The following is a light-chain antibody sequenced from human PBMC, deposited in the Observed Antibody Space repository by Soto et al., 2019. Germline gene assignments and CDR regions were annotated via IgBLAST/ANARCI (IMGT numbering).Light chain of an antibody. CDR1: QCLLHSNGYNY. CDR2: LGS. V-gene: IGKV2-28*01. CDR3: MQALQTPLT. Sequence: DIVMTQSPLSLPVTPGEPASISCRSSQCLLHSNGYNYLDWYLQKPGQSPQLLIYLGSNRASGVPDRFSGSGSGTDFTLEISRVEADDVGLYYCMQALQTPLTFGGGTKVEIK. J-gene: IGKJ4*01.